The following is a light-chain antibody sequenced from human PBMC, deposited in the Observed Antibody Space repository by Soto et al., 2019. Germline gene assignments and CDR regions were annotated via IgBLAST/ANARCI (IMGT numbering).Light chain of an antibody. J-gene: IGLJ3*02. CDR1: SSNIGRNS. CDR3: AAWDDSLSGVV. V-gene: IGLV1-44*01. Sequence: QSVLTQPPSASGTPGQRVSISCSGSSSNIGRNSVNWYQRFPGTAPKLLIYNHNQRPSGVPDRFSGSKFGTSVSLVISGLQSKDEADYYCAAWDDSLSGVVFGEGTKLTVL. CDR2: NHN.